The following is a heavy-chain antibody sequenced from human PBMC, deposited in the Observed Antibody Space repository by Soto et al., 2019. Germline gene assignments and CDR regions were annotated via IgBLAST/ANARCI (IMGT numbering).Heavy chain of an antibody. CDR3: AKGSPVVAAVDWFDP. CDR2: ISGSGGST. Sequence: GGSLRLSCAASGFTFADYAMTWVRQAPGKGLEWVSAISGSGGSTYYADSVKGRFTISRDNSKNTLYLQMNSLRAEDTAVYYCAKGSPVVAAVDWFDPWGQGTLVTVSS. V-gene: IGHV3-23*01. J-gene: IGHJ5*02. CDR1: GFTFADYA. D-gene: IGHD2-15*01.